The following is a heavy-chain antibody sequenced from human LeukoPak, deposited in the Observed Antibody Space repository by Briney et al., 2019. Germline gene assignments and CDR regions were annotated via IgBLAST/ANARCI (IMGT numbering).Heavy chain of an antibody. V-gene: IGHV4-59*12. D-gene: IGHD3-9*01. CDR1: GGSISSYY. J-gene: IGHJ6*03. CDR3: ARGMRYFDWLHYYYYMDV. Sequence: PSETLSLTCTVSGGSISSYYWSWIRQPPGKGLEWIGYIYYSGSTNYNPSLKSRVTISLDTSKNQFSLKLTSVTAADTAVYYCARGMRYFDWLHYYYYMDVWGKGTTVTVSS. CDR2: IYYSGST.